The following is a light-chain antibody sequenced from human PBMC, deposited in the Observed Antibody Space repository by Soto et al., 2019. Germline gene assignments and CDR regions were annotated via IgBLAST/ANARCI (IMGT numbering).Light chain of an antibody. CDR2: EVS. Sequence: QSALTQPASVSGSPGQSITISCTGTSSDVGGYNYVSWYQQHPGKAPKLMIYEVSNRPSGVSSRFSGSKVGNTPSLTISGLQAEDEADYYCSSYTSSYTYVFGTGTKLTVL. V-gene: IGLV2-14*01. CDR3: SSYTSSYTYV. J-gene: IGLJ1*01. CDR1: SSDVGGYNY.